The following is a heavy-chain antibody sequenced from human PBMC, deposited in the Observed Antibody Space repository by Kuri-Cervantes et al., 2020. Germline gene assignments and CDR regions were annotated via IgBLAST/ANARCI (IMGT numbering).Heavy chain of an antibody. J-gene: IGHJ4*02. CDR1: GFTFSDYY. V-gene: IGHV3-11*01. CDR2: ISSGGTTM. D-gene: IGHD5-18*01. Sequence: GGSLRLSCAASGFTFSDYYMSWIRQAPGKGLEWVSYISSGGTTMYYADSVKGRFTISRDNAENSLYLQMNSLRAEDTAVYYCARDYSYSYVPGYWGQGTLVTVSS. CDR3: ARDYSYSYVPGY.